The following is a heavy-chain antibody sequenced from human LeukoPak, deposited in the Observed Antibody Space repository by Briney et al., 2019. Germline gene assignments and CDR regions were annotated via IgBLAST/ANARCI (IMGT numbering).Heavy chain of an antibody. Sequence: SETLSLTCTVSGGSITGNYYWSWIRQPPGKGLEWIGYIYDSGSTNYNPSLKSRVTISVDTSKNQFSLKLNSVTAADTAVYYCARSYDYKEMDYWGQGTLVTVSS. CDR2: IYDSGST. CDR1: GGSITGNYY. D-gene: IGHD5-12*01. CDR3: ARSYDYKEMDY. V-gene: IGHV4-59*12. J-gene: IGHJ4*02.